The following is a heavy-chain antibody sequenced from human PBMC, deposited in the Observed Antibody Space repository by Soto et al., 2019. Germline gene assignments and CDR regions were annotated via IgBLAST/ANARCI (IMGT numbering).Heavy chain of an antibody. J-gene: IGHJ6*02. CDR1: GFTVKNYQ. Sequence: GGSLRLSCAASGFTVKNYQMNWVRQAPGKGLEWVSVIYSGGVTYYPDSVKGRFTTIRDTSKNTVYLQMNSLRADDTAMYYCARDPSTTGYYGLDVWGQGTTGTV. CDR3: ARDPSTTGYYGLDV. V-gene: IGHV3-53*01. CDR2: IYSGGVT.